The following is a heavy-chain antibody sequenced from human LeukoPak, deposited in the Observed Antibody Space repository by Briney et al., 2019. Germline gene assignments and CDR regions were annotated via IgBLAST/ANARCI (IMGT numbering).Heavy chain of an antibody. CDR1: GFTFSSYA. J-gene: IGHJ4*02. CDR3: ATPPGTTVTNFDY. Sequence: GGSLRLSCAASGFTFSSYAMHWVRQAPGKGLEWVAVISYDGSNKYYADSVKGRFTISRDNSKNTLYLQMNSLRAEDTAVYYCATPPGTTVTNFDYWGQGTLVTVSS. CDR2: ISYDGSNK. V-gene: IGHV3-30-3*01. D-gene: IGHD4-17*01.